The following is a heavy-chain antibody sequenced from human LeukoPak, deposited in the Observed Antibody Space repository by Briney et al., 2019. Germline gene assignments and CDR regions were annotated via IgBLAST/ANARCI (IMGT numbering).Heavy chain of an antibody. CDR2: INSDGSGT. CDR3: TTEYGSGIRYYFDY. CDR1: AFTFSNYW. J-gene: IGHJ4*02. V-gene: IGHV3-74*01. Sequence: GGSLRLSCAASAFTFSNYWMHWVRQAPGKGLVWVSRINSDGSGTAYADFVKGRFSISRDNAKNTLYLQMNSLKTEDTAVYYCTTEYGSGIRYYFDYWGQGTLVTVSS. D-gene: IGHD3-10*01.